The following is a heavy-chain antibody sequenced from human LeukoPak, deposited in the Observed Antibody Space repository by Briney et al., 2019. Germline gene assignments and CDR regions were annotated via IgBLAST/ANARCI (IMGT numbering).Heavy chain of an antibody. CDR2: IIPIFGTA. D-gene: IGHD4-17*01. CDR1: GGTFSSYA. CDR3: ARAGDYGDLYFDY. J-gene: IGHJ4*02. V-gene: IGHV1-69*06. Sequence: GASVKVSCKASGGTFSSYAISWVRQAPGQGLEWMGGIIPIFGTANYAQKFQGRVTTTADKSTSTAYMELSSLRSEDTAVYYCARAGDYGDLYFDYWGQGTLVTVSS.